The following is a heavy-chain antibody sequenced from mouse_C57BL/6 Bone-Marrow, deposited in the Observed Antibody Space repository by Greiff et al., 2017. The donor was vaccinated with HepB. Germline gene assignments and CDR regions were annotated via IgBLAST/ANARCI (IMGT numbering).Heavy chain of an antibody. Sequence: EVQVVESGGGLVKPGGSLKLSCAASGFTFSSYAMSWVRQTPEKRLEWVATISDGGSYTYYPDNVKGRFTISRDNAKNNLYLQMSHLKSEDTAMYYCARDQYYYGSSNWYFDVWGTGTTVTVSS. CDR2: ISDGGSYT. J-gene: IGHJ1*03. CDR3: ARDQYYYGSSNWYFDV. CDR1: GFTFSSYA. V-gene: IGHV5-4*01. D-gene: IGHD1-1*01.